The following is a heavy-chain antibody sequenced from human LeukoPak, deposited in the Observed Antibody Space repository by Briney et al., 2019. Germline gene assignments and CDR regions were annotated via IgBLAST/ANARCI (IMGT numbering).Heavy chain of an antibody. CDR3: AKHGGWEPLPDFDY. V-gene: IGHV3-7*03. Sequence: PGGSLRLSCAASGFTFSSYWMSWVRQAPGKGLEWVANIKGDGSAKYYVDSVKGRFTITRDNAKSSLFLQMNSLRAEDTAVYYCAKHGGWEPLPDFDYWGQGTLVTVSS. CDR2: IKGDGSAK. J-gene: IGHJ4*02. D-gene: IGHD1-26*01. CDR1: GFTFSSYW.